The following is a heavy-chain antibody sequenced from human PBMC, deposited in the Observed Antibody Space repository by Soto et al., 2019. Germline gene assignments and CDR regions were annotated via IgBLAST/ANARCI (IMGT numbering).Heavy chain of an antibody. D-gene: IGHD3-10*01. Sequence: ASVKVSCKASGGTFSSYAISWVRQAPGQGLEWMGRIIPILGIANYAQKFQGRVTITADKSTSTAYMELSSLRSEDTAVYYCAAKYYYGSGSYYDAFDIWGQGTMVTVSS. CDR3: AAKYYYGSGSYYDAFDI. J-gene: IGHJ3*02. V-gene: IGHV1-69*04. CDR1: GGTFSSYA. CDR2: IIPILGIA.